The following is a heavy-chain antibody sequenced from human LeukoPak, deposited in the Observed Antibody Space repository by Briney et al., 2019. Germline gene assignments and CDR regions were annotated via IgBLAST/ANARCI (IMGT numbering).Heavy chain of an antibody. CDR3: ARDLSSGFEVNWYFDL. Sequence: NPGGSLRLSCAASGFTFSSYSMNWVRQAPGKGLEWVSSISSSSSYIYYADSVKGRFTISRDNAKNSLYLQMNSLRAEDTAVYYCARDLSSGFEVNWYFDLWGRGTLVTVSS. CDR2: ISSSSSYI. D-gene: IGHD6-19*01. J-gene: IGHJ2*01. CDR1: GFTFSSYS. V-gene: IGHV3-21*01.